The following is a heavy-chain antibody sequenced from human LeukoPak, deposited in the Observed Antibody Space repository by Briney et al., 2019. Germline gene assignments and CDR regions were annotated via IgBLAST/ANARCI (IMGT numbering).Heavy chain of an antibody. CDR3: ARHVGGLGYFDY. V-gene: IGHV4-59*08. CDR1: GGFLSNYY. J-gene: IGHJ4*02. Sequence: SETLSLTCLVSGGFLSNYYWRYIRQTPGKGLEWIGYVYDSGTTNYNPSLKGRVTISSHTSKNQFSLNLRSVNAADTAIYSFARHVGGLGYFDYWGQGTLVTVSS. CDR2: VYDSGTT. D-gene: IGHD3-3*01.